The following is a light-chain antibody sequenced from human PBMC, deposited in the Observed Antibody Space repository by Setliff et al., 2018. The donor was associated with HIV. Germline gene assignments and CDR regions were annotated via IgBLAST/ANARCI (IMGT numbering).Light chain of an antibody. CDR3: CSYADTYSYI. CDR1: SSDVGAYNY. J-gene: IGLJ1*01. V-gene: IGLV2-11*01. CDR2: DVS. Sequence: QSVLTPPRSVSGSPGQSVTVPCTGSSSDVGAYNYVSWYQQHPGKAPKLIIYDVSKRPSGVPDRFSGSKSGDTASLTISGLQSEDEADYYCCSYADTYSYIFGSGTKVTVL.